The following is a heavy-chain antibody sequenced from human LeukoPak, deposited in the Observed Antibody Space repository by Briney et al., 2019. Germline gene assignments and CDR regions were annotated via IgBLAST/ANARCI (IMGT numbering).Heavy chain of an antibody. CDR1: GFTFSSYS. CDR2: ISSSISYI. V-gene: IGHV3-21*01. J-gene: IGHJ5*02. D-gene: IGHD6-13*01. CDR3: ARVKGGAAAATA. Sequence: GGSLRLSCAASGFTFSSYSMNWVRQAPGKGLEWVSSISSSISYIYYADSVKGRFTISRDNAKNSRYLQMNSLRAEDTAVYYCARVKGGAAAATAWGQGTLVTVSS.